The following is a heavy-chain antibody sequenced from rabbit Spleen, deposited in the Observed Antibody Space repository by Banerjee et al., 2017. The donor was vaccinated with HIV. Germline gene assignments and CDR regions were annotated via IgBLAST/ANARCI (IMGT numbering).Heavy chain of an antibody. J-gene: IGHJ4*01. D-gene: IGHD1-1*01. CDR3: ARDLVGVIGWNFYL. Sequence: QEHLKESGGGLVQPGGSLKLSCTASGFTLSSYYMNWVRQAPGKGLEWIACINTATGKAVYASWAKGRFTISRTSSTTVTLRMTSLTAADRAAYFCARDLVGVIGWNFYLWGPGTLVTVS. CDR1: GFTLSSYYM. V-gene: IGHV1S45*01. CDR2: INTATGKA.